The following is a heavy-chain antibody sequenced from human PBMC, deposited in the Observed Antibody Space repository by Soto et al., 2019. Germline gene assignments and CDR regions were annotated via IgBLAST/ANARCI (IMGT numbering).Heavy chain of an antibody. V-gene: IGHV2-5*01. CDR3: AHRPNQRPYYYYGMDV. Sequence: SGPTLVNPTQTLTLTCTFSGFSPSTSGVGVGWIRQPPGKALEWLALIYWNDDKRYSPSLKSRLTITKDTSKSQVVLTMTNMNPVDTATYYCAHRPNQRPYYYYGMDVWGQGTTVTVSS. CDR1: GFSPSTSGVG. CDR2: IYWNDDK. J-gene: IGHJ6*02.